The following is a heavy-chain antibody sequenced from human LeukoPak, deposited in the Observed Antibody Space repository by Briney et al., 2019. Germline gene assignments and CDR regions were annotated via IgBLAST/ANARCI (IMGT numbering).Heavy chain of an antibody. J-gene: IGHJ4*02. CDR1: GFTFSSYW. V-gene: IGHV3-74*01. CDR3: ARVPQEATYFN. CDR2: INSDGSST. D-gene: IGHD2/OR15-2a*01. Sequence: GGSLRLSCAASGFTFSSYWMHWVRQAPGKGLVWVPRINSDGSSTSYADSVKGRFTISRDNAKNTLYLQMNSLRAEDTAVYYCARVPQEATYFNWGQGTLVTVSS.